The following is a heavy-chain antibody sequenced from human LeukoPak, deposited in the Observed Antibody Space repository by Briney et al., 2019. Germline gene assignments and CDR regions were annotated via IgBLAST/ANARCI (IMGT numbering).Heavy chain of an antibody. CDR2: ISGSGGST. V-gene: IGHV3-23*01. CDR1: GFTFSSYA. J-gene: IGHJ4*02. CDR3: ARGDYGSGSYYSQPDY. Sequence: GGSLRLSCAASGFTFSSYAMTWVRQAPGKGLEWVSTISGSGGSTYYADSVKGRFTISRDNAKNSLYLQMNSLRAEDTAVYYCARGDYGSGSYYSQPDYWGQGTLVTVSS. D-gene: IGHD3-10*01.